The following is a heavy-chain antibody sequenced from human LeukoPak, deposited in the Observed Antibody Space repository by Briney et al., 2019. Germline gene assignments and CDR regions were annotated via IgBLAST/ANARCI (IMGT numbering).Heavy chain of an antibody. CDR2: INTDGSST. Sequence: GGSLRLSCAASGFTFSSYWMHWVRQAPGKGLVWVSRINTDGSSTSYADSVKGRFTISRDNAKNTLYLQMNSLRAEDTAVYYCARPYCSGGSCYPSGVDYWGQGTLVTVSS. CDR1: GFTFSSYW. CDR3: ARPYCSGGSCYPSGVDY. D-gene: IGHD2-15*01. J-gene: IGHJ4*02. V-gene: IGHV3-74*01.